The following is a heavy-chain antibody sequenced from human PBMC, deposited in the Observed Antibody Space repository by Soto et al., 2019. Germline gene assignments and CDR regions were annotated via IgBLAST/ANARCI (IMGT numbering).Heavy chain of an antibody. D-gene: IGHD3-22*01. CDR1: GGSISSGGYY. V-gene: IGHV4-31*03. J-gene: IGHJ4*02. CDR2: IYYSGSA. Sequence: PSETLSLTCTVSGGSISSGGYYWSWIRQRPGKGLDWIGYIYYSGSAYYNPSLKSRVTISIDTSKNQFPLKLSSVTAADTAVYYCARYYYDSSGYSIRRFDYWGQGTLVTVSS. CDR3: ARYYYDSSGYSIRRFDY.